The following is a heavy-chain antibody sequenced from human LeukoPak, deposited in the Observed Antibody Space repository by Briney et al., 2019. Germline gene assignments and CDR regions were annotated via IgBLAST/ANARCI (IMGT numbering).Heavy chain of an antibody. J-gene: IGHJ5*02. D-gene: IGHD3-10*01. CDR1: GFTFSNAW. CDR3: SSTLLWFGELERFDP. Sequence: GGSLRLSCAASGFTFSNAWMSWVRQAPGKGREWVGRIKSKTDGGTTDYAAPVKGRFTISRDDSKNTLYLQMNSLKTEDTAVYYCSSTLLWFGELERFDPWGQGTLVTVSS. CDR2: IKSKTDGGTT. V-gene: IGHV3-15*01.